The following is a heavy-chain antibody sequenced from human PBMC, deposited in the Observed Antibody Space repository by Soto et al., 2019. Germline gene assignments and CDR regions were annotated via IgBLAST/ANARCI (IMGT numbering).Heavy chain of an antibody. Sequence: SETLSLTCTVSGGSISSYYWSWIRQPPGKGLEWIGYIYYSGSTNYNPSLKSRVTISVDTSKNQFSLKLSSVTAADTAVYYCARAFIVGATQVWGQGTMVTVSS. CDR2: IYYSGST. D-gene: IGHD1-26*01. CDR1: GGSISSYY. V-gene: IGHV4-59*01. CDR3: ARAFIVGATQV. J-gene: IGHJ3*01.